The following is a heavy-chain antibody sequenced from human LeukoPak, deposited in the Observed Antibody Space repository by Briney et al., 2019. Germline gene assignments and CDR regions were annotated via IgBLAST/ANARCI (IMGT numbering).Heavy chain of an antibody. Sequence: GGSLRLSCAASGFTFSSYGMHWVRQAPGKGLEWVAVISYDGSNKYYADSVKGRFTISRDNSKNTLYLQMNSLRAEDTAVYYCAKERSLEIAVAGTIFDYWGQGTLVTVSS. CDR2: ISYDGSNK. CDR1: GFTFSSYG. D-gene: IGHD6-19*01. CDR3: AKERSLEIAVAGTIFDY. V-gene: IGHV3-30*18. J-gene: IGHJ4*02.